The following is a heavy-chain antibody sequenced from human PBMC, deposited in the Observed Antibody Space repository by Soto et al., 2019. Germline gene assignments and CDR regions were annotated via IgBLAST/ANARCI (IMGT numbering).Heavy chain of an antibody. D-gene: IGHD6-19*01. CDR1: GFIFSDYG. V-gene: IGHV3-33*01. Sequence: QAQLVESGGGVVQPGRSLRLSCTASGFIFSDYGMHWIRQAPGKGLEWVAVIWFDGSEQYYSDSVKGRFTISRDNSKNTLYLQMDSLRAEDTAVYYCARDRTFGSGWFGNNWLDPWGQGTLVIVSS. J-gene: IGHJ5*02. CDR3: ARDRTFGSGWFGNNWLDP. CDR2: IWFDGSEQ.